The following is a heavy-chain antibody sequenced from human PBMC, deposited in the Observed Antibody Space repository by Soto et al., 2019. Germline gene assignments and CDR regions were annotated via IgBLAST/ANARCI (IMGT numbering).Heavy chain of an antibody. V-gene: IGHV1-69*12. Sequence: QVQLVQSGAEVKKPGSSVKLSCKASAGTFSSYAMNWVRQAPGQGLEWMGGIIPMFATTNYAQKFQGRVTITVDESTGTAFSELSRLRSDDTAVYYCARASISMIVGGAYYYDMDAWGQGTAVTVSS. CDR2: IIPMFATT. CDR3: ARASISMIVGGAYYYDMDA. J-gene: IGHJ6*02. D-gene: IGHD3-22*01. CDR1: AGTFSSYA.